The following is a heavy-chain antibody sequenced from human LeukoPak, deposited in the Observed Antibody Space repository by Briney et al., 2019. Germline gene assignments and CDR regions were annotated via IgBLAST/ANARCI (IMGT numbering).Heavy chain of an antibody. D-gene: IGHD3-22*01. Sequence: GGSLRLSCAASGFTFSSYRMNWVRQAPGKGLEWVSSISSSSSYIYYADSVKGRFTISRDNAKNSLYLQMNSLRAEDTAVYYCARMRHYYDSSGYRLNWFDPWGQGTLVTVSS. V-gene: IGHV3-21*01. J-gene: IGHJ5*02. CDR3: ARMRHYYDSSGYRLNWFDP. CDR2: ISSSSSYI. CDR1: GFTFSSYR.